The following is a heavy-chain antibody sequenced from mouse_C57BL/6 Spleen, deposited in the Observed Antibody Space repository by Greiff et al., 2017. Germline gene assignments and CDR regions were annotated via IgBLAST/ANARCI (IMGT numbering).Heavy chain of an antibody. D-gene: IGHD1-1*01. CDR2: IYPGDGDT. CDR1: GYAFSSSW. V-gene: IGHV1-82*01. CDR3: ARSSYYGSSYYAMDY. J-gene: IGHJ4*01. Sequence: QVQLKQSGPALVKPGASVKISCKASGYAFSSSWMNWVKQRPGKGLEWIGRIYPGDGDTNYNGKFKGKATLTADKSSSTAYMQLSSLTSEDSAVYFCARSSYYGSSYYAMDYWGQGTSVTVSS.